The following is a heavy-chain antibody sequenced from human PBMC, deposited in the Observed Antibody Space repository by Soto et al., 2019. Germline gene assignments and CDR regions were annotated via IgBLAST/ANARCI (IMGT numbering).Heavy chain of an antibody. Sequence: GGSLRLSCVGSGFTFSNAWMSWVRQAPGKGLEWVGRIKSIYNGGTIEYAAPVKGRFIITRDDSRATVFLQMNSLKTEDTAVYYCATGQYFDFWGQGTQVTVSS. CDR1: GFTFSNAW. V-gene: IGHV3-15*01. CDR2: IKSIYNGGTI. CDR3: ATGQYFDF. J-gene: IGHJ4*02.